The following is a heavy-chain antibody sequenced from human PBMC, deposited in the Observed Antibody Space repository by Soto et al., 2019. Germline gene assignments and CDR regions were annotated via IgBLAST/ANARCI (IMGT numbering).Heavy chain of an antibody. V-gene: IGHV4-59*01. J-gene: IGHJ4*02. CDR2: IYYSGST. CDR3: ARATKRGGDGYIKFDY. Sequence: SETLSLTCTVSGGSISSYYWSWIRQPPGKGLEWIGYIYYSGSTNYNPSLKSRVTISVDTSKNQFPLKLSSVTAADTAVYYCARATKRGGDGYIKFDYWGQGTLVTVSS. CDR1: GGSISSYY. D-gene: IGHD5-12*01.